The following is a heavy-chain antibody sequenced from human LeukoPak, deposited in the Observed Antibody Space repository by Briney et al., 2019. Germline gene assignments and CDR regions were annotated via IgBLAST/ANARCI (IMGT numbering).Heavy chain of an antibody. Sequence: SETLSLTCGVSGGSLSFYYWSWIRQSPGKGLEWIGYIYYSGSTNYNPSLKSRVTISVDTSKNQFSLKLSSVTAADTAVYYCARAWAAAARQPFDPWGQGTLVTVSS. CDR1: GGSLSFYY. J-gene: IGHJ5*02. V-gene: IGHV4-59*01. CDR2: IYYSGST. CDR3: ARAWAAAARQPFDP. D-gene: IGHD6-13*01.